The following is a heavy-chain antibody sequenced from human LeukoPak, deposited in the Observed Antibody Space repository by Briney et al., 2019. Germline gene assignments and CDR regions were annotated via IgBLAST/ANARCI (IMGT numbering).Heavy chain of an antibody. CDR3: ARASDPWLQLT. V-gene: IGHV3-23*01. CDR1: GFTFSSYA. J-gene: IGHJ5*02. CDR2: ISGSGNSA. D-gene: IGHD5-24*01. Sequence: GGSLRLSCAASGFTFSSYAMSWVRQAPGKGLEWVSGISGSGNSAFYPDSVKGRFTISRDNSEKTLYLQMISLRAEDTAVYYCARASDPWLQLTWGQGTLVTVSS.